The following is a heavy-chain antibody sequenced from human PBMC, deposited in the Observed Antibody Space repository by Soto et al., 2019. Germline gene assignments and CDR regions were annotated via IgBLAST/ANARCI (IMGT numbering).Heavy chain of an antibody. D-gene: IGHD3-9*01. Sequence: EVQLVESGGGLVQPGGSLRLSCAASGFTFSSYWMHWVRQAPGKGLVWVSRINSDGSSTGNAYSVKGRFTISRDNGKNTLYLQMNSLSAEDTAVSDCASADISTGYGASYIWGQGTMVTVSS. CDR2: INSDGSST. CDR1: GFTFSSYW. J-gene: IGHJ3*02. CDR3: ASADISTGYGASYI. V-gene: IGHV3-74*01.